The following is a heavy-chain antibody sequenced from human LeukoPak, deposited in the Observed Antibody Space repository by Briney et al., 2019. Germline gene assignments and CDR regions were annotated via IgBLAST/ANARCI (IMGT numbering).Heavy chain of an antibody. CDR2: ISGSDGST. J-gene: IGHJ4*02. CDR3: ARQVSCDTTTCYAGMPPDY. CDR1: GFTVSSNY. V-gene: IGHV3-23*01. Sequence: GGSLRLSCAASGFTVSSNYMSWVRQTPEKGLEWVSVISGSDGSTYYADSVRGRFTISRDDSGNTLFLQMNSLRAEDTAVYYCARQVSCDTTTCYAGMPPDYWGQGTLVTVSS. D-gene: IGHD2-2*01.